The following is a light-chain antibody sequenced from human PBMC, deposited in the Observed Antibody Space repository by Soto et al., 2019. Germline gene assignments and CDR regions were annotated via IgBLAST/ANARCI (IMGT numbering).Light chain of an antibody. CDR2: ETY. Sequence: EIVLTQSPDTLSSSPGERLALSCRASQGVRNNYLAWYQLKPGQAPRLLIYETYRRATGIPDRFSGSGSGTDFTLTITRLEPDDSAVYYCQQHGISHITFGQGTRLEIK. J-gene: IGKJ5*01. CDR1: QGVRNNY. CDR3: QQHGISHIT. V-gene: IGKV3-20*01.